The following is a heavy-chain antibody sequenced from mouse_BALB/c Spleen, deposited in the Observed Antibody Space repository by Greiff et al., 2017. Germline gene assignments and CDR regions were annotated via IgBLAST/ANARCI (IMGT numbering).Heavy chain of an antibody. CDR2: IWGDGST. Sequence: VHLVESGPGLVAPSQSLSITCTVSGFSFTGYGVNWVRQPPGKGLEWLGMIWGDGSTDYNSALKSRLSISKDNSKSQVFLKMNSLQTDDTARYYCAREGELGRMDYWGQGTSVTVSS. V-gene: IGHV2-6-7*01. CDR3: AREGELGRMDY. D-gene: IGHD4-1*01. CDR1: GFSFTGYG. J-gene: IGHJ4*01.